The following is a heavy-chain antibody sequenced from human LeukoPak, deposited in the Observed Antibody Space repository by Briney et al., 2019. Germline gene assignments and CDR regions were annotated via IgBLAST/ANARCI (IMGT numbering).Heavy chain of an antibody. CDR2: FDPEDGET. CDR1: GYTLTELS. V-gene: IGHV1-24*01. CDR3: ATSQAIHPLYYYGMDV. Sequence: ASVKVSCTVSGYTLTELSMHWVRQAPGKGLEWMGGFDPEDGETIYAQKFQGRVTMTEDTSTDTAYMELSSLRSEDTAVYYCATSQAIHPLYYYGMDVWGQGTTVTVSS. J-gene: IGHJ6*02. D-gene: IGHD5-18*01.